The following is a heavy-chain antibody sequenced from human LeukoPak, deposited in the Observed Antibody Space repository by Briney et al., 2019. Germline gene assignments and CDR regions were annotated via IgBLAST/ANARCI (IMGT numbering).Heavy chain of an antibody. V-gene: IGHV1-69*13. D-gene: IGHD6-19*01. J-gene: IGHJ6*02. Sequence: SVKVSCKASGYTFTSYGISWVRQAPGQGLEWMGGIIPIFGTANYAQKFQGRVTITADESTSTAYMELSSLRSEDTAVYYCARDPLVHSSGGNYYYYGMDVWGQGTTVTVSS. CDR2: IIPIFGTA. CDR1: GYTFTSYG. CDR3: ARDPLVHSSGGNYYYYGMDV.